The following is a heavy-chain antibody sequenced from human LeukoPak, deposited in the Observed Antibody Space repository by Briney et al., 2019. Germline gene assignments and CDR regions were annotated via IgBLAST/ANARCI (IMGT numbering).Heavy chain of an antibody. V-gene: IGHV3-23*01. D-gene: IGHD6-13*01. CDR2: ISGRGGST. CDR3: AKAAIAAAGTPLYYFDY. CDR1: GFTFSSDA. Sequence: GGSLRLSCAASGFTFSSDAMRWVRHAPGKWLEWVSAISGRGGSTYYADSVKGRFTISRDNSKNTLYLQMNSLRAEDTAVYYCAKAAIAAAGTPLYYFDYWGQGTLVTVSS. J-gene: IGHJ4*02.